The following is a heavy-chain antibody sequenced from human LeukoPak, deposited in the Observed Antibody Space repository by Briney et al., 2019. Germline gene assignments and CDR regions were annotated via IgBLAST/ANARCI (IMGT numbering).Heavy chain of an antibody. Sequence: GASVKVSCKASGYTFTSYAMNWVRQAPGQGLEWMGWINTNTGNPTYAQGFTGRFVFSLDTSVSTAYLQISSLKAEDTAVYYCARGTYNWNDEGPDYWGQGALVTVSS. CDR2: INTNTGNP. CDR1: GYTFTSYA. V-gene: IGHV7-4-1*02. D-gene: IGHD1-20*01. J-gene: IGHJ4*02. CDR3: ARGTYNWNDEGPDY.